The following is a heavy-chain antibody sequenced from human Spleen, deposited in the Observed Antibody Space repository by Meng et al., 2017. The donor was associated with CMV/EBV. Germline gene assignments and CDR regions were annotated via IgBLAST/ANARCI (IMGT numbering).Heavy chain of an antibody. CDR3: TTGPTYYDFWSGYYSKYYFDY. D-gene: IGHD3-3*01. Sequence: EVQLVESXGGWVKPGXSLRLSXAASGFTFSNAWMSWVRQAPGKGLEWVGRIKRKTDGGTTDYAAPVKGRFTISRDDSKNTLYLQMNSLKTEDTAVYYCTTGPTYYDFWSGYYSKYYFDYWGQGTLVTVSS. J-gene: IGHJ4*02. CDR2: IKRKTDGGTT. CDR1: GFTFSNAW. V-gene: IGHV3-15*01.